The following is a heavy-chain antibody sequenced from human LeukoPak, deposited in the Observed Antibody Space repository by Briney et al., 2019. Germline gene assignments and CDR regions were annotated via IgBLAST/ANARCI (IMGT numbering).Heavy chain of an antibody. V-gene: IGHV4-59*11. D-gene: IGHD2-21*02. CDR2: IHYTGNT. Sequence: SETLSLTCSVSGGSISNHYWNWIRQSPGKGLEWIAYIHYTGNTNYNPSLKSRVTLSVDLSNNQFSLKLSSVTAADTAVYYCARGGDCGGDCYVFDNWGQGSLVTVSS. J-gene: IGHJ4*02. CDR3: ARGGDCGGDCYVFDN. CDR1: GGSISNHY.